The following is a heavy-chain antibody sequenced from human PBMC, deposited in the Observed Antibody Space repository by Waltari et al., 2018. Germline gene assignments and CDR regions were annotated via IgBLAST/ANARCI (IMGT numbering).Heavy chain of an antibody. CDR3: ARRVGATGYFDL. V-gene: IGHV5-51*01. J-gene: IGHJ4*02. Sequence: VQLVQSGGEIKKPGESLKIRCQGSGYSFHKYWIGWVRQLPGKGPEWMGSVFPADSDTRYSPFFLGQFTVSADKSITTAYLQWSSLKTSDTGIYYCARRVGATGYFDLWGLGTLVTVSS. CDR2: VFPADSDT. D-gene: IGHD1-26*01. CDR1: GYSFHKYW.